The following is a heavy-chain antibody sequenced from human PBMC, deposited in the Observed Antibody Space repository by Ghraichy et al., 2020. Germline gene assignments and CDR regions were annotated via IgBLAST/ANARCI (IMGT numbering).Heavy chain of an antibody. CDR3: AKNPRWVNLYAFDM. CDR1: GFTFSDYA. D-gene: IGHD1-14*01. Sequence: GGSLRLSCAASGFTFSDYAMTWVRQAPGKVLEWVSTISGSGGRIYYADSVKVRFTISRDNSKDTLYLQLNSLRAEDTAVYYCAKNPRWVNLYAFDMWGQGTMVTVSS. CDR2: ISGSGGRI. V-gene: IGHV3-23*01. J-gene: IGHJ3*02.